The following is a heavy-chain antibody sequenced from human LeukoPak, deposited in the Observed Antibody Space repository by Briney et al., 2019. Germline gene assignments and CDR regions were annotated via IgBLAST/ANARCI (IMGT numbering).Heavy chain of an antibody. J-gene: IGHJ5*02. CDR1: GFTFDDYG. V-gene: IGHV3-20*04. Sequence: GGSLRLSCAASGFTFDDYGMSWVRQAPGKGLEWVSGINWNGGSTGYADSVKGRFTISRDNAKNSLYLQMNSLRAEDTALYYCARKDGFGELFRFDPWGQGTLVTVSS. CDR2: INWNGGST. D-gene: IGHD3-10*01. CDR3: ARKDGFGELFRFDP.